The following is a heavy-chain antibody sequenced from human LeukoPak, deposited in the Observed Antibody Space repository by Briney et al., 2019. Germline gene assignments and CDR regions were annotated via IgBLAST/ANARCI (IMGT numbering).Heavy chain of an antibody. CDR1: GFTFSSYA. J-gene: IGHJ3*02. CDR2: ISYDGSNK. D-gene: IGHD3-16*01. V-gene: IGHV3-30*04. CDR3: AKSLGWGIDAFDI. Sequence: GGSLRLSCAASGFTFSSYAMHWVRQAPGKGLEWVAVISYDGSNKSYADSVKGRFTISRDNSKNTLYLQMNSLRAEDTAVYYCAKSLGWGIDAFDIWGQGTMVTVSS.